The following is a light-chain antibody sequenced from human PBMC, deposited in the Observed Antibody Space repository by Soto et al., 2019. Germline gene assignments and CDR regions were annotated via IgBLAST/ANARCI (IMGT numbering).Light chain of an antibody. CDR2: GAS. CDR3: QKYDTSPRT. V-gene: IGKV3-20*01. Sequence: EVMLTQSPCTLSLSPGERATLSCRASQSVSSNYLAWYQQKSGQAPRLLIYGASNRATGIPDRFSGSGSGTDFTLTIRRLEPEDFAVYSCQKYDTSPRTFGQGTKVEFK. CDR1: QSVSSNY. J-gene: IGKJ1*01.